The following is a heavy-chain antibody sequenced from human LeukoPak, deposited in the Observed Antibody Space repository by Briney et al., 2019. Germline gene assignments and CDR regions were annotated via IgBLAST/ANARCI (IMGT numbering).Heavy chain of an antibody. CDR1: GFTFSSYS. CDR3: AKDSCSGGSCYPPADAFDI. V-gene: IGHV3-21*01. CDR2: ISSSSSYI. Sequence: GGSLRLSCAASGFTFSSYSMNWVRQAPGKGLEWVSSISSSSSYIYYADSVKGRSTISRDNAKNSLYLQMNSLRAEDTAVYYCAKDSCSGGSCYPPADAFDIWGQGTMVTVSS. D-gene: IGHD2-15*01. J-gene: IGHJ3*02.